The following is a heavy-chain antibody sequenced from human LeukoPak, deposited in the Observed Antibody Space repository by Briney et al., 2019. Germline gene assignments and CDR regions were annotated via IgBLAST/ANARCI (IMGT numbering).Heavy chain of an antibody. CDR2: ISRDGDT. D-gene: IGHD5-12*01. Sequence: GGSLRLSCAASGFPFNIYAMIWVRQAPGKGLEWVSAISRDGDTYYADSVKGRFTISRDNSENTLFLQMNTLRAEDTAVYYCEKDGGGYEFFRVGPYYGMDGWGQGPTVIVS. CDR1: GFPFNIYA. V-gene: IGHV3-23*01. J-gene: IGHJ6*02. CDR3: EKDGGGYEFFRVGPYYGMDG.